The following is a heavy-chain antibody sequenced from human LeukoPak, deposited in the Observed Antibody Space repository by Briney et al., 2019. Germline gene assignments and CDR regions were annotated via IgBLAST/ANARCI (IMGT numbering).Heavy chain of an antibody. D-gene: IGHD5-18*01. V-gene: IGHV3-21*04. CDR1: GFTFSSYS. Sequence: GGSLRLSCAASGFTFSSYSMTWVRQAPGKGLEWVSSISSSSSYIYYADSVKGRFTISRDNAKNSLYLQMNSLRAEDTALYYCAKGGGVQLWLPFDYWGQGTLVTVSS. CDR3: AKGGGVQLWLPFDY. CDR2: ISSSSSYI. J-gene: IGHJ4*02.